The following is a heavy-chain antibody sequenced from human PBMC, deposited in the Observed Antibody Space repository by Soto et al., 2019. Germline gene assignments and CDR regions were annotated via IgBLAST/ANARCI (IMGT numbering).Heavy chain of an antibody. CDR3: GKVGIGSFSHELRFEH. Sequence: GGSLRLSSTASGSPSSGFGMAGVLQVPGKGREWGSPMSGSADNSYDADSVKGGFSISRDKPKNTLYLQMDSLRAEDTGVYFCGKVGIGSFSHELRFEHWGQGTQVTVAS. V-gene: IGHV3-23*01. D-gene: IGHD2-2*03. CDR1: GSPSSGFG. J-gene: IGHJ4*02. CDR2: MSGSADNS.